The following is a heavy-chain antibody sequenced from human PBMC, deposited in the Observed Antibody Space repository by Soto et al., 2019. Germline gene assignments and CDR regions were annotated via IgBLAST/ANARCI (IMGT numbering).Heavy chain of an antibody. CDR3: ARGVGFGYYYYHMDL. CDR2: IYYSGSA. V-gene: IGHV4-61*01. J-gene: IGHJ6*02. CDR1: GDSVTSVSDY. D-gene: IGHD3-10*01. Sequence: SETLSLTCTVSGDSVTSVSDYWSWIRQPPGKGLEWIGYIYYSGSAGYNPSLGSRVTISIDTSKNQFSLKLTSVTAADTAVYYCARGVGFGYYYYHMDLWGQGTTVTVSS.